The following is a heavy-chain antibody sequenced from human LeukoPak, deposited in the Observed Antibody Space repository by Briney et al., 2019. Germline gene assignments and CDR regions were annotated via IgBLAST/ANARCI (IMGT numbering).Heavy chain of an antibody. CDR1: GFTFSSHG. CDR2: ITGCGDMT. D-gene: IGHD3-16*01. CDR3: AKDDRFIQIES. Sequence: GGTLRLSCVASGFTFSSHGMNWGRQAPGPGLEWVSGITGCGDMTYYADSVKGRFAISRDNSKKKQYLQMKSPRVEDQTIHYFAKDDRFIQIESWGQGTPVTVSS. V-gene: IGHV3-23*01. J-gene: IGHJ4*01.